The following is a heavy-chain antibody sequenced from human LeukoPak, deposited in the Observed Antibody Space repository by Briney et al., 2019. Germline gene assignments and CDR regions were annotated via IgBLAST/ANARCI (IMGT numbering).Heavy chain of an antibody. J-gene: IGHJ4*02. V-gene: IGHV1-8*01. CDR2: MNPNSGNT. CDR3: ARDPSPRIAVAGADFTDY. D-gene: IGHD6-19*01. CDR1: GYTFTSYD. Sequence: ASVKVSCKASGYTFTSYDINWVRQATGQGLEWMGWMNPNSGNTGYAQKFQGRVTMTRNTSISTAYMELSSLRSDDTAVYYCARDPSPRIAVAGADFTDYWGQGTLVTVSS.